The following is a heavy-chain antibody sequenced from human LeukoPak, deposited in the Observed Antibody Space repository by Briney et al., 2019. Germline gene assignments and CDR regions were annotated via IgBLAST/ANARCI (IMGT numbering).Heavy chain of an antibody. CDR1: GDSISRMNYY. D-gene: IGHD4-17*01. CDR2: LYSRGST. CDR3: ATHEFGDYEDNF. V-gene: IGHV4-39*01. Sequence: SETLSLTCSVSGDSISRMNYYWDWIRQSPGQGLEWIGTLYSRGSTFYNPSLESRVTMSVDTSKNEFTLRLNSVTAADTAVYFCATHEFGDYEDNFWGQGTLVTVSS. J-gene: IGHJ4*02.